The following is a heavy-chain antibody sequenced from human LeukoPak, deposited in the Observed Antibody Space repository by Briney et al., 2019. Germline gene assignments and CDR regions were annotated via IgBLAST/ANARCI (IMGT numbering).Heavy chain of an antibody. CDR3: AKSGERRRPYYFDY. J-gene: IGHJ4*02. CDR2: ISSNGGST. CDR1: GFTFSSYA. D-gene: IGHD3-10*01. Sequence: TGGSLTLSCAASGFTFSSYAMHWFRHASGKGLEYGSAISSNGGSTYYANSVKVRFTISRDNSKNTLYLQMGSLRVADTAVYYCAKSGERRRPYYFDYWGQRTLVTVSS. V-gene: IGHV3-64*01.